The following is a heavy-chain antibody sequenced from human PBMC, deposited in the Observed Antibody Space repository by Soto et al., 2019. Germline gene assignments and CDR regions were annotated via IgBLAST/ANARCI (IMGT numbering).Heavy chain of an antibody. CDR3: ASLRFLEWLLPLHLGGGDAFDI. V-gene: IGHV3-7*01. Sequence: GGSLRLSCAASGFTFSSYWMSWVRQAPGKGLEWVANIKQDGSEKYYVDSVKGRFTSSRDNAKNSLYSQMSSLRAEDTAVYYCASLRFLEWLLPLHLGGGDAFDIWGQGTMVTVSS. CDR2: IKQDGSEK. CDR1: GFTFSSYW. D-gene: IGHD3-3*01. J-gene: IGHJ3*02.